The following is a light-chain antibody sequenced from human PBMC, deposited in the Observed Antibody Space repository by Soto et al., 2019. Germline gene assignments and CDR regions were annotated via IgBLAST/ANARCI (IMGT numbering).Light chain of an antibody. J-gene: IGLJ2*01. CDR3: QSYDSSLSGYVV. Sequence: QSVLTQPPSVFGAPGQRVTISCTGSSSNIGAGYDVHWYQQLPGTAPKLLIYGNSNRPSWVPDRFSGSKSGTSASLAITGLQAEDEADYYCQSYDSSLSGYVVFGGGTKLTVL. V-gene: IGLV1-40*01. CDR2: GNS. CDR1: SSNIGAGYD.